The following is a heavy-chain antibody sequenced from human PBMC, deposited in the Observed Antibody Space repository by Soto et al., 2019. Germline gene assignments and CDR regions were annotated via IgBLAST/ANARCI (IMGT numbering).Heavy chain of an antibody. CDR1: GYTLTELS. V-gene: IGHV1-24*01. Sequence: ASVKVSCKVSGYTLTELSMHWVRQAPGKGLEWMGGFDPEDGETIYAQKFQGRVAMTEDTSTDTAYMELSSLRSEDTAVYYCATDFSYYDFWSGPPADNWGQGTLVTVSS. CDR2: FDPEDGET. CDR3: ATDFSYYDFWSGPPADN. D-gene: IGHD3-3*01. J-gene: IGHJ4*02.